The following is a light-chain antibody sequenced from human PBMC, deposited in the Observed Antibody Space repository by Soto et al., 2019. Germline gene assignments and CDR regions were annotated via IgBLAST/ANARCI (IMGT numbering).Light chain of an antibody. CDR1: QSISTW. J-gene: IGKJ1*01. CDR3: QQYGSSPWT. CDR2: DAS. Sequence: DIQMTQSPSTLSASVGDRFTITCRASQSISTWLAWYQQKPGKAPKLLIYDASSLQSGVPSRFSGSGSGTDFTLTISRLEPEDFAVYYCQQYGSSPWTFGQGTKVDIK. V-gene: IGKV1-5*01.